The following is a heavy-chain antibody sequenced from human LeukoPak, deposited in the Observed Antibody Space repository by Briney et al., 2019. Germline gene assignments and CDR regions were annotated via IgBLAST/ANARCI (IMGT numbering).Heavy chain of an antibody. Sequence: PSETLSLTCTFSGGSISSYYWSWIRQPPWKGLEWIGYIYYSGSTNYNPSLKSRVTISVDTSKNQFSLKLSSVTAADTAVYYCARHKSAVTTQPYYYYGMDVWAKGPRSPSP. V-gene: IGHV4-59*08. CDR1: GGSISSYY. D-gene: IGHD4-17*01. CDR3: ARHKSAVTTQPYYYYGMDV. J-gene: IGHJ6*02. CDR2: IYYSGST.